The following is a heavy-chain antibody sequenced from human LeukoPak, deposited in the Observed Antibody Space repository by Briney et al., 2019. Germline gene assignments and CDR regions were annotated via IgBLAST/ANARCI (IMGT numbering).Heavy chain of an antibody. Sequence: TPSETLSPTCTVSGGSISSGNYYWGWIRQPPGKGLDWIASIHYSGTTYYNPSLKSRVTISVDTSKNHFSLKLSSVTAADTAVYYCARGPTYQPIDSWGQGTLVTVSS. CDR2: IHYSGTT. CDR3: ARGPTYQPIDS. V-gene: IGHV4-39*02. J-gene: IGHJ4*02. D-gene: IGHD2-2*01. CDR1: GGSISSGNYY.